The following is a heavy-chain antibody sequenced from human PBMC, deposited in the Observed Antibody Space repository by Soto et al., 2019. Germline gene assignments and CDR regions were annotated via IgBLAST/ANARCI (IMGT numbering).Heavy chain of an antibody. CDR2: IYYSGST. V-gene: IGHV4-59*01. D-gene: IGHD2-15*01. Sequence: SETLSLTCIVSGGSISNYYWSWIRQPPGKGLEWIGYIYYSGSTNYNPSLQSRVTISVDTSKNQFSLKLSSVTAADTAVYYCASWLKEADIGGNYYYGMDVWGQGTTVTVSS. J-gene: IGHJ6*02. CDR1: GGSISNYY. CDR3: ASWLKEADIGGNYYYGMDV.